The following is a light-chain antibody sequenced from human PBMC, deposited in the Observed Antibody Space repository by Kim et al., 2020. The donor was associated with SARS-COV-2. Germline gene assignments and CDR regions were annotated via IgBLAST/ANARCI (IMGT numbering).Light chain of an antibody. CDR3: AAWDDNLSGVV. V-gene: IGLV1-47*01. Sequence: QSVLTQPPSASGTPGQRVTISCSGSSSNIGNFVDWYLHLPGTAPKLLIYKNNQRPSGVSDRFSASKSGTSASLAISGLRSDDEANYYCAAWDDNLSGVVFGGGTQLTVL. CDR1: SSNIGNF. CDR2: KNN. J-gene: IGLJ2*01.